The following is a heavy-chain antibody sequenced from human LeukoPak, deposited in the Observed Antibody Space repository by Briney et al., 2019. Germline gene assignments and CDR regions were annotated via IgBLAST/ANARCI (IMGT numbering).Heavy chain of an antibody. Sequence: ASVKVSCKASGGTFSSYAISWVRQAPGQGLEWMGGIIPIFGTANYAQKFQGRVTITADESTSTAYMELSSLRSEDTAVYYCAKAQTPGGLTAGWYYYMDVWGKGTTVTISS. CDR3: AKAQTPGGLTAGWYYYMDV. V-gene: IGHV1-69*13. J-gene: IGHJ6*03. D-gene: IGHD3-16*01. CDR1: GGTFSSYA. CDR2: IIPIFGTA.